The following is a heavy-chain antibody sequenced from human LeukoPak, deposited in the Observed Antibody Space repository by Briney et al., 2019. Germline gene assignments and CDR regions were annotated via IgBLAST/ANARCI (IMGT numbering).Heavy chain of an antibody. V-gene: IGHV1-3*01. J-gene: IGHJ4*02. CDR1: GYTFTSYA. D-gene: IGHD6-13*01. CDR2: ISAGNGNT. CDR3: ARDLEGVSDY. Sequence: GASVKVSCKASGYTFTSYAMHWVRQAPGQRLEWMGWISAGNGNTKYSQKFQGRVTITRDTSASTAYMELSSLRSEDTAVYYCARDLEGVSDYWGQGTLVTVSS.